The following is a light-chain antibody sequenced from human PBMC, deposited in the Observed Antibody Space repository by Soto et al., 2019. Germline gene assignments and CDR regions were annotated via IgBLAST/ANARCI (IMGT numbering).Light chain of an antibody. CDR1: NIGSKN. V-gene: IGLV3-9*01. J-gene: IGLJ3*02. CDR2: RDS. CDR3: QVWDSSTARV. Sequence: SYELTQPLSVSVALVQTARITCGGNNIGSKNVHWYQQKPGQAPVLVIYRDSNRPSGIPERFSGSNSGNTANLTISRAQAGDEADYYCQVWDSSTARVFGGGTKLTVL.